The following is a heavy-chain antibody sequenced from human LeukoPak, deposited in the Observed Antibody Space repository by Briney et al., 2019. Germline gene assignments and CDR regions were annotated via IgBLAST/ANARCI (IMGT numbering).Heavy chain of an antibody. J-gene: IGHJ4*02. D-gene: IGHD3-22*01. Sequence: GASVKVSCKASGGTFSSYAISWVRQAPGQGLEWMGGIIPIFGTANYAQKFQGRVTITADESTSTAYMELSSLRSEDTAVYYCARVPATYYYDSSGWDGHDYWGQGTLVTVSS. V-gene: IGHV1-69*13. CDR1: GGTFSSYA. CDR2: IIPIFGTA. CDR3: ARVPATYYYDSSGWDGHDY.